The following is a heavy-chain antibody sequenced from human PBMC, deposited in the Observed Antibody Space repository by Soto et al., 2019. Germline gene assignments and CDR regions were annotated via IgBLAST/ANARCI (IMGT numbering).Heavy chain of an antibody. J-gene: IGHJ4*02. V-gene: IGHV3-66*01. CDR3: ASVDFYCSSTSCYVY. Sequence: SWIRQTPGKGLEWVSVIYSGGSTYYADSVKGRFTISRDNSKNTLYLQMNSLRAEDTAVYYCASVDFYCSSTSCYVYWGQGTLVTVSS. D-gene: IGHD2-2*01. CDR2: IYSGGST.